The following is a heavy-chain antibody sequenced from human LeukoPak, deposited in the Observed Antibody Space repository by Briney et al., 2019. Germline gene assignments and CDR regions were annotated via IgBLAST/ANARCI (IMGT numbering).Heavy chain of an antibody. V-gene: IGHV4-59*12. CDR3: ARGRNFDN. CDR2: IYDRGST. Sequence: SETLSLTCTVSGGSISSYYWSWIRQPPGKGLEWIGNIYDRGSTEYNPYLKSRVTKSVDTSKNQFYLRLSPVNAADTAVYYCARGRNFDNWGQGTLVTVSS. CDR1: GGSISSYY. J-gene: IGHJ4*02.